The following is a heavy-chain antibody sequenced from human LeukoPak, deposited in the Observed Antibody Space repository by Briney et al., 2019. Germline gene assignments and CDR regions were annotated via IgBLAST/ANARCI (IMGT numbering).Heavy chain of an antibody. J-gene: IGHJ3*02. CDR1: GFTFSSYS. Sequence: PGGSLRLSCAASGFTFSSYSMNWVRQAPGKGLEWVSYISSSSSTIYYADSVKGRFTISRDNAKNSLYLQMNSLRAEDTAVYYCARVGTYYYDSSGYYYEDAFDIWGQGTMVTVSS. V-gene: IGHV3-48*01. CDR3: ARVGTYYYDSSGYYYEDAFDI. CDR2: ISSSSSTI. D-gene: IGHD3-22*01.